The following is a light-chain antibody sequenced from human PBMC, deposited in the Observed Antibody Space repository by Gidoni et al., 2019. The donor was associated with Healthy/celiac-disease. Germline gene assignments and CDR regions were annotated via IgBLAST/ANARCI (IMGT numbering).Light chain of an antibody. J-gene: IGKJ5*01. Sequence: EIVLTQSPATLSLSPWERATLPCRASQSVSSYLAWYQQKPGQAPRLLIYDASHRATGIPARFSGSGSGTDFTLTISSLEPEDFAVYYCQQRSNWPRVTFGQGTRLEIK. CDR2: DAS. CDR3: QQRSNWPRVT. CDR1: QSVSSY. V-gene: IGKV3-11*01.